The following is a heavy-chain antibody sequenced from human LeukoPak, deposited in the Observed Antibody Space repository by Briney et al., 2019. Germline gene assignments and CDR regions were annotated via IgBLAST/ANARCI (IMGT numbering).Heavy chain of an antibody. CDR2: IWYDGSNK. CDR1: GFTFSSYG. Sequence: PGGSLRLSCAASGFTFSSYGMHWVRQAPGKGLEWVAVIWYDGSNKYYADSVKGRFTISRDNSKNTLYLQMNSLRAEDTAVYYCARGYDILTGYLYDYWGQGTLVTVSS. V-gene: IGHV3-33*01. D-gene: IGHD3-9*01. J-gene: IGHJ4*02. CDR3: ARGYDILTGYLYDY.